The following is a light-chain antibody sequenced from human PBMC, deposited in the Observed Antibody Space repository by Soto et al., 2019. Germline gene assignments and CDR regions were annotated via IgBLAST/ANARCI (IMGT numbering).Light chain of an antibody. J-gene: IGKJ1*01. CDR2: AAS. CDR1: PGIRNG. V-gene: IGKV1-6*01. Sequence: ATQMTQSPSSLSASVGDRFTFTCRAGPGIRNGLGWYQLKPGKAPTVLFYAASSLQTGVPSRSSGSGSGTEFTLTISSLQPEDVATYYCLQDYNYPRTFGQGTRVEVK. CDR3: LQDYNYPRT.